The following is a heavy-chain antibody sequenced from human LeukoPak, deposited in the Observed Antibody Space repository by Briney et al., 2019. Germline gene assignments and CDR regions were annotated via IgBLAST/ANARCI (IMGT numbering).Heavy chain of an antibody. V-gene: IGHV4-39*01. CDR1: GGSIGSGGYY. CDR2: IYYSGST. CDR3: ASSWGFDWLYYFDY. J-gene: IGHJ4*02. Sequence: SQTLSLTCTVSGGSIGSGGYYWGWIRQPPGKGLEWIGSIYYSGSTYYNPSLKSRVTISVDTSKNQFSLKLSSVTAADTAVYYCASSWGFDWLYYFDYWGQGTLVTVSS. D-gene: IGHD3-9*01.